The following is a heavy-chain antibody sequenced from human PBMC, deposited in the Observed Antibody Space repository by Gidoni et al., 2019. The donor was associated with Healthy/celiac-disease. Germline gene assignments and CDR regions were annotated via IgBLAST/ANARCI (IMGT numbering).Heavy chain of an antibody. CDR2: INAGNGNT. CDR3: ARDIVVGRYYYYGMDV. J-gene: IGHJ6*02. Sequence: QAQLVQSGAEVKKPGASVKVSCKASGYTFTSYAMHWVRQAPGQRREWMGWINAGNGNTKYSQKFQGRVTITRDTSASTAYMELSSLRSEDTAVYYCARDIVVGRYYYYGMDVWGQGTTVTVSS. CDR1: GYTFTSYA. V-gene: IGHV1-3*01. D-gene: IGHD2-15*01.